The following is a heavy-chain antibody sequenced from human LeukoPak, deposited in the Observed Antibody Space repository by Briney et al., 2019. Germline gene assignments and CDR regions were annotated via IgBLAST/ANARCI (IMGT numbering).Heavy chain of an antibody. J-gene: IGHJ6*02. CDR2: ISGSGGST. CDR1: GFTFSSYA. Sequence: PGGSLRLSCAASGFTFSSYAMSWVRQAPGKGLEWVSAISGSGGSTYYADSVKGRFTISRDNSKNTLYLQMNSLRSEDTAVYYCARDATMIVVVIGPPQRYGMDVWGQGTTVTVSS. D-gene: IGHD3-22*01. CDR3: ARDATMIVVVIGPPQRYGMDV. V-gene: IGHV3-23*01.